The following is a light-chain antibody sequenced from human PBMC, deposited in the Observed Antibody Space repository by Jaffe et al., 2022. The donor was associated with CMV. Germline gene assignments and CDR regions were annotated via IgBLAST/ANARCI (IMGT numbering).Light chain of an antibody. V-gene: IGLV3-1*01. Sequence: SYDLTQPPSVSVSPGQTATITCNGDNLGHKYSSWYQQKPGQSPVLLIYQDTKRPSGIPERFSGSNSGNTATLTISGTQTMDEADYYCQTWDSDTVTFGGGTKLTIL. CDR3: QTWDSDTVT. CDR2: QDT. CDR1: NLGHKY. J-gene: IGLJ2*01.